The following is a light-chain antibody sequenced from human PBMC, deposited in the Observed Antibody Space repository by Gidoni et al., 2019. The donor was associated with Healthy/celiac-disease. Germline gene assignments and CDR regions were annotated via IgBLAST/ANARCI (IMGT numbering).Light chain of an antibody. J-gene: IGKJ3*01. CDR1: QSISSY. V-gene: IGKV1-39*01. CDR2: AAS. CDR3: QQSYSTPFT. Sequence: DIQMTQSPSYLSASVGDRVTITCRASQSISSYLTWYQQKPGKAPKLLIYAASSLQSGVPSRFSDSGSGTDFTLTISSLQPEDFATYYCQQSYSTPFTFGPGTKVDIK.